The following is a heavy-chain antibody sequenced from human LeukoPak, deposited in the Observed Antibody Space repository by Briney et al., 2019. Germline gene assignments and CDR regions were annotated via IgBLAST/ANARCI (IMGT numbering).Heavy chain of an antibody. CDR1: GGSISSGGYY. V-gene: IGHV4-31*03. D-gene: IGHD1-1*01. CDR2: IYYSGST. J-gene: IGHJ5*02. Sequence: PSETLSLTCTVSGGSISSGGYYWSWIRQHPGKGLEWIGYIYYSGSTYYNPSLKSRVTISIDTSKNQFSLNLASVTAADTAVYYCATQTTGTPNRIDPWGQGTLVTVSS. CDR3: ATQTTGTPNRIDP.